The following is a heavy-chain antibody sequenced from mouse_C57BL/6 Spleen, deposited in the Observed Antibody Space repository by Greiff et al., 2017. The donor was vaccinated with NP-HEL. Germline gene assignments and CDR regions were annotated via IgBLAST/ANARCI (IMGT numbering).Heavy chain of an antibody. CDR2: INPNNGGT. J-gene: IGHJ3*01. D-gene: IGHD2-4*01. CDR1: GYTFTDYY. CDR3: ARRGGIYYDYDDVAWFAY. V-gene: IGHV1-26*01. Sequence: EVQLQQSGPELVKPGASVKISCKASGYTFTDYYMNWVKQSHGKSLEWIGDINPNNGGTSYNQKFKGKATLTVDKSSSTAYMELRSLTSEDSAVYYCARRGGIYYDYDDVAWFAYWGQGTLVTVSA.